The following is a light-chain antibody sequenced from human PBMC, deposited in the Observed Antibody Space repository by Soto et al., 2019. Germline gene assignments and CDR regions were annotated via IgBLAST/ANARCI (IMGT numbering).Light chain of an antibody. CDR2: YIS. CDR3: QQHNQWPIP. J-gene: IGKJ5*01. V-gene: IGKV3D-15*01. CDR1: QSAGNF. Sequence: EIVTTTSSDTLSVSKGETASLSCMASQSAGNFLAWYHQKPGQAPRLLIYYISTRATGIPARFSGSGSGTEFTLTINSLQSEDSAVYYCQQHNQWPIPFGQGTRLEI.